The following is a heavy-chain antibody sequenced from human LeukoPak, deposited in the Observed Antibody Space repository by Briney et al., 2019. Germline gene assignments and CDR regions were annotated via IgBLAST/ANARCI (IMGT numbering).Heavy chain of an antibody. D-gene: IGHD1-1*01. Sequence: SETLSLTCTVSGGSISSSTYYWGWIRQPPGKGLEWIGSIYYSGSTYYSPSLKSRVTISVDTSKNQFSLKLSSVTAADTAVYYCARQAYNWNDSWFDPWGQGILVTVSS. V-gene: IGHV4-39*01. J-gene: IGHJ5*02. CDR2: IYYSGST. CDR3: ARQAYNWNDSWFDP. CDR1: GGSISSSTYY.